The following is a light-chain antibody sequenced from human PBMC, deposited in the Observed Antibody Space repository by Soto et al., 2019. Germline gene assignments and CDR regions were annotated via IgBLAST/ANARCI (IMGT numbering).Light chain of an antibody. CDR1: SSNFGAGYE. CDR2: NNL. V-gene: IGLV1-40*01. J-gene: IGLJ1*01. CDR3: QSFDSSLRVYV. Sequence: QSVLTQPPSVSGAPGQRVTISCTGSSSNFGAGYEVHWYKQLPGAAPTLVIFNNLNRPSGVPERFYGSKSGTSASLVISGLQAEDEADYYCQSFDSSLRVYVFGSGTKVXV.